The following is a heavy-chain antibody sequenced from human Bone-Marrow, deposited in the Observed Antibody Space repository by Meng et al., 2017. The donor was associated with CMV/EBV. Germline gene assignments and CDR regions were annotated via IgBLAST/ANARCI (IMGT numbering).Heavy chain of an antibody. CDR2: ISYDGSTK. CDR3: ARHKYGDEYFLDY. CDR1: GLNFGDHA. J-gene: IGHJ4*02. Sequence: GSLRLSCTVSGLNFGDHAMHWVRQAPGKGLEWVAVISYDGSTKYFADSVKGRFTISRDNFRSTLFLQMNSLRIQDTAVYYCARHKYGDEYFLDYWGQGTRVTVAS. D-gene: IGHD4-17*01. V-gene: IGHV3-30*04.